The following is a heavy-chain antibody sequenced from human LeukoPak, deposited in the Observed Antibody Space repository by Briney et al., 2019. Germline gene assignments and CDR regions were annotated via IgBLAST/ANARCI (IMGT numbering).Heavy chain of an antibody. Sequence: SETLSLTCTVSGGSISSGSYYWSWIRQPAGKGLEWIGRIYTSGSTNYNPSLKSRVTISVDTSKNQFSLKLSSVTAAGTAVYYCATVDTAMVKGDAFDIWGQGTMVTVSS. CDR3: ATVDTAMVKGDAFDI. CDR2: IYTSGST. D-gene: IGHD5-18*01. J-gene: IGHJ3*02. V-gene: IGHV4-61*02. CDR1: GGSISSGSYY.